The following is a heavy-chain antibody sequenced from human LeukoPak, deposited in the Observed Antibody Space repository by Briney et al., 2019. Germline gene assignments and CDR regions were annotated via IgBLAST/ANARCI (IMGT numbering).Heavy chain of an antibody. D-gene: IGHD6-13*01. V-gene: IGHV4-34*01. J-gene: IGHJ4*02. CDR3: ASGTPGYSSSWYLY. CDR2: INHSGST. CDR1: GGSFSGYY. Sequence: SETLSLTCAVYGGSFSGYYWSWIRQPPGKGLEWIGEINHSGSTNYNPSLKSRVTISVDTSKNQFSLKLSSVTAADTAAYYCASGTPGYSSSWYLYWGQGTLVTVSS.